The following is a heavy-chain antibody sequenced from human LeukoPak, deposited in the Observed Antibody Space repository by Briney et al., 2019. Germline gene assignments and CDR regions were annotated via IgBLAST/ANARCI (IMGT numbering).Heavy chain of an antibody. D-gene: IGHD2-15*01. Sequence: GGSLRLSCAASGFTFSNYAMSWVRQAPGRGLEWVSTISGSGANTYYADSVKGRFTISRDNSKNTLYLQMNSLRADDMAIYYCAKGRALEVVAAFNYWGQGTVVTASS. CDR2: ISGSGANT. CDR3: AKGRALEVVAAFNY. J-gene: IGHJ4*02. V-gene: IGHV3-23*01. CDR1: GFTFSNYA.